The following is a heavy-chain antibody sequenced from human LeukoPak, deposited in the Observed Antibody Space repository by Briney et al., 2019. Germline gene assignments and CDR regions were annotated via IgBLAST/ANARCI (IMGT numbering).Heavy chain of an antibody. CDR2: INPNNGGT. CDR1: GYTFNVHY. Sequence: ASVKVSCKASGYTFNVHYIHGVRQAPGQGLEWMGWINPNNGGTKYAQKFQDRVTMTRDTSISTVYMDVSRLRSDDTAVYYCARVYMGPDYWGQGTLVTVSS. J-gene: IGHJ4*02. CDR3: ARVYMGPDY. V-gene: IGHV1-2*02. D-gene: IGHD3-10*01.